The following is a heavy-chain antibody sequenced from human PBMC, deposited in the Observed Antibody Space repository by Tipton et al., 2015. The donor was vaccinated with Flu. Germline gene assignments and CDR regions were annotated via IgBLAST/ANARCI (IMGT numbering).Heavy chain of an antibody. CDR3: AGVLEWELPPDY. Sequence: QVQLVQSGAEVKKPGASVKVSCKASGYTFTSYGISWVRQAPGQGLEWMGWISAYNGNTNYAQKLQGRVAMTTDTSTSTAYMELRGLGSDDTAVYYWAGVLEWELPPDYWGQGPLVTVSS. J-gene: IGHJ4*02. V-gene: IGHV1-18*01. CDR2: ISAYNGNT. CDR1: GYTFTSYG. D-gene: IGHD1-26*01.